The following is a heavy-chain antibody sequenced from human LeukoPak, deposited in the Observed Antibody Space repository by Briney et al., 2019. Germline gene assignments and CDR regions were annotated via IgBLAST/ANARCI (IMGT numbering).Heavy chain of an antibody. CDR1: GFTFSSYS. CDR3: ARDSYDYVWGSYRQFDY. V-gene: IGHV3-21*01. Sequence: SGGSLRLSCAASGFTFSSYSMNWVRQAPGKGLEWVSSISSSSSYIYYADSVKGRFTISRDNAKNSLYLQMNSLRAEDTAVYYCARDSYDYVWGSYRQFDYWGQGTLVTVSS. D-gene: IGHD3-16*02. CDR2: ISSSSSYI. J-gene: IGHJ4*02.